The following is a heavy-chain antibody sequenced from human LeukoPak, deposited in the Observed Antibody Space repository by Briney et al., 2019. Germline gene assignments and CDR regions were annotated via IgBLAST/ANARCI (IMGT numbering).Heavy chain of an antibody. D-gene: IGHD3-22*01. CDR3: AREEEGDYYDSSGYKAFDI. CDR1: GFTFSSYA. CDR2: ISSDGSNK. Sequence: PGGSLRLSCAASGFTFSSYAVNWVRQAPGKGLEWVGVISSDGSNKYYADSVKGRFTISRDNSKNTLYLQMNSLRAEDTAVYYCAREEEGDYYDSSGYKAFDIWGQGAMVTVSS. V-gene: IGHV3-30*04. J-gene: IGHJ3*02.